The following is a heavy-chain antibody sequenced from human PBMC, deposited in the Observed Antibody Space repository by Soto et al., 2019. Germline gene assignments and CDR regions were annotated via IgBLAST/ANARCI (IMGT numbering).Heavy chain of an antibody. V-gene: IGHV1-18*01. Sequence: QVQLVQSGAEVKKPGASVKVSCKASGYTFTSYGISWVRQAPGQGLEWMGWISAYNGNTNYAQKLQGRDTMTTGTAKSTAYMELRSLGSDDTAVYYCARTFYGSGSYGLENWFDPWGQGTLVTVSS. CDR3: ARTFYGSGSYGLENWFDP. CDR2: ISAYNGNT. CDR1: GYTFTSYG. J-gene: IGHJ5*02. D-gene: IGHD3-10*01.